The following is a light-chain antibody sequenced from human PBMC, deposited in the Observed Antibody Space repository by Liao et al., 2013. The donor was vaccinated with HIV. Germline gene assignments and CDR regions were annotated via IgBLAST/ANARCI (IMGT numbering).Light chain of an antibody. CDR1: NIGSKS. Sequence: SYVLTQTPSVSVAPGKTARITCGGNNIGSKSVHWYQQKPGQAPVLVIYYDTDRPSGIPERFSGSNSGNTATLTIDRVEAGDEADYHCQAWDSTTGIFGGGTKLTVL. V-gene: IGLV3-21*01. CDR2: YDT. CDR3: QAWDSTTGI. J-gene: IGLJ2*01.